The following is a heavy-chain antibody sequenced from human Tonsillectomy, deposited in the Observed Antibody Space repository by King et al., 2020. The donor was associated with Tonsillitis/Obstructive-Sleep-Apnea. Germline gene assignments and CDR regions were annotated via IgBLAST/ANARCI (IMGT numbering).Heavy chain of an antibody. V-gene: IGHV4-34*01. J-gene: IGHJ5*02. CDR2: INHIGGT. D-gene: IGHD2-15*01. CDR3: ARGGDIVVVVTNNGFDP. CDR1: GGSFSGYY. Sequence: VQLQQWGAGLLKPSETLSLTCAVYGGSFSGYYWNWIRQPPGKGLEWIGEINHIGGTNYNPSLKSRVAISVDTSKNQFSLKLSSVTAADTAVYYGARGGDIVVVVTNNGFDPWGQGTLVTVSS.